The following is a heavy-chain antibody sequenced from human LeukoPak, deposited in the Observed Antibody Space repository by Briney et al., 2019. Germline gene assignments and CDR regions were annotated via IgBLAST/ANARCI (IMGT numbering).Heavy chain of an antibody. CDR2: IYYSGST. CDR1: GGSISSGDYY. D-gene: IGHD3-10*01. CDR3: ARGSFTYYYGSGRFYYFDY. V-gene: IGHV4-30-4*01. J-gene: IGHJ4*02. Sequence: SETLSLTCTVSGGSISSGDYYWSWIRQPPGKGLEWIGYIYYSGSTYYNPSLKSRVTISVDTSKNQFTLKLSSVTAADTAVYYCARGSFTYYYGSGRFYYFDYWGQGTLVTVSS.